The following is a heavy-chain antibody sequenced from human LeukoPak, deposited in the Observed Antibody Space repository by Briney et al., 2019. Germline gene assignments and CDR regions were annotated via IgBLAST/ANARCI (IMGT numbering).Heavy chain of an antibody. CDR2: IWYDGSNK. V-gene: IGHV3-33*01. CDR3: ARDSWIAAAGNFDY. CDR1: GFTFSSYG. Sequence: GGSLRLSCAASGFTFSSYGMHWVRQAPGKGLEGVAVIWYDGSNKYYADSVKGRFTISRDNSKNTLYLQMNSLRAEDTAVYYCARDSWIAAAGNFDYWGQGTLVTVSS. D-gene: IGHD6-13*01. J-gene: IGHJ4*02.